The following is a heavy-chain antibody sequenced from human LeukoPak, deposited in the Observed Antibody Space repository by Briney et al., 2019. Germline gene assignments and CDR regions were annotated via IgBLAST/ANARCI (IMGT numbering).Heavy chain of an antibody. J-gene: IGHJ3*02. CDR1: GFTFSSYS. Sequence: GGSLRLSCAASGFTFSSYSMNWVRQAPGKGLEWVSSISSSSSYIYYADSVKGRFTISRDNAKNSLYLQMNSLRAEDTAVYYCARVTDPWGLPTDAFDIWGQGTMVTVSS. V-gene: IGHV3-21*01. D-gene: IGHD1-26*01. CDR3: ARVTDPWGLPTDAFDI. CDR2: ISSSSSYI.